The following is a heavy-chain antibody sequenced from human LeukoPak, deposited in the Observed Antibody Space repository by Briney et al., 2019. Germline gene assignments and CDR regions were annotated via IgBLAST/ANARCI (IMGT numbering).Heavy chain of an antibody. Sequence: PGGSLRLSCAASGLAFSAYKMHWVRQAPRKGLVWVSRISTDGYTTDYADFVQGRFTISRDNAKNSLYLQMNSLRAEDTAVYYCARAMDYWGQGTLVTVSS. CDR2: ISTDGYTT. D-gene: IGHD2-2*01. CDR1: GLAFSAYK. J-gene: IGHJ4*02. CDR3: ARAMDY. V-gene: IGHV3-74*01.